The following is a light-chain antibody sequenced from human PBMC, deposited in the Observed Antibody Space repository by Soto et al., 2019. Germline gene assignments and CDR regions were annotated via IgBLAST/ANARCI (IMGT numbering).Light chain of an antibody. CDR1: QSVSSN. V-gene: IGKV3D-15*01. J-gene: IGKJ5*01. Sequence: EIVITQSPATRAVSPGERATLSCRASQSVSSNLAWYQQKPGQAPRLFIYGASTRATGIPARFSGSGSGTELTLTISSLQSEDFAVYYCQQYNNWPAITFGQGTRLEIK. CDR3: QQYNNWPAIT. CDR2: GAS.